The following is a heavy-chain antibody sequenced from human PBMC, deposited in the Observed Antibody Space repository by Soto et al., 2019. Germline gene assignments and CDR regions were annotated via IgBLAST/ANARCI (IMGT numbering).Heavy chain of an antibody. CDR3: ATDTRSAPSSSWSP. Sequence: PGGSLRLSCAASGFTFDDYAMHWVRQAPGKGLEWVSGISWNSGSIGYADSVKGRFTISRDNAKNSLYLQMNSLRDQHTALYYCATDTRSAPSSSWSPSGRGTLVTLS. CDR2: ISWNSGSI. V-gene: IGHV3-9*01. CDR1: GFTFDDYA. J-gene: IGHJ5*02. D-gene: IGHD6-13*01.